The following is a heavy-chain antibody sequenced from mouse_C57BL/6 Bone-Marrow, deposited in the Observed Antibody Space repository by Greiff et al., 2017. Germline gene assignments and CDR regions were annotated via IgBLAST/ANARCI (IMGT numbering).Heavy chain of an antibody. CDR1: GFSFNTYA. CDR3: VRHYYGFDY. CDR2: IRSKSNNYAT. D-gene: IGHD1-1*01. Sequence: VKLVESGGGLVQPKGSLKLSCAASGFSFNTYAMNWVRQAPGKGLEWVARIRSKSNNYATYYADSVKDRFTISRDDSESMLYLQMNNLKTEDTAMYYCVRHYYGFDYWGQGTTLTVSS. V-gene: IGHV10-1*01. J-gene: IGHJ2*01.